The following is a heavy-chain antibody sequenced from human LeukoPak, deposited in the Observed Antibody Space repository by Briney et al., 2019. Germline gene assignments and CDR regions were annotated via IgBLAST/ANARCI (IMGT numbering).Heavy chain of an antibody. D-gene: IGHD2-2*01. CDR1: GYTFTGYY. CDR2: INPNSGGT. V-gene: IGHV1-2*06. Sequence: ASVKVSCKASGYTFTGYYMHWVRQAPGQGLEWMGRINPNSGGTNYAQKFQGRVTMTRDTSISTAYMELSRLRSDDTAVYYCAIVNCSSTSCSFDYWGQGTLVTVSS. J-gene: IGHJ4*02. CDR3: AIVNCSSTSCSFDY.